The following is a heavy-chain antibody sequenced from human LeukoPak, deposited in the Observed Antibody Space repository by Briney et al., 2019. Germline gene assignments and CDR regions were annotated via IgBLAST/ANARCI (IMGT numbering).Heavy chain of an antibody. Sequence: ASVKVSCKASGYTFTSYGISWVRQAPGQGLEWMGWISAYNGNTNYAQKLQGRVTMTTDTSTSTAYMELRSLRSDDTAVYYCAGDPYGDPTRYFDLWGRGTLVTVSS. CDR1: GYTFTSYG. V-gene: IGHV1-18*01. D-gene: IGHD4-17*01. CDR3: AGDPYGDPTRYFDL. CDR2: ISAYNGNT. J-gene: IGHJ2*01.